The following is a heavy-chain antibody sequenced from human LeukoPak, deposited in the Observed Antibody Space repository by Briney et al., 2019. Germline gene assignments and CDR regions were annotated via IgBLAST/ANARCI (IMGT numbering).Heavy chain of an antibody. CDR2: IYYSGST. V-gene: IGHV4-39*07. CDR3: ARLMFLGMITFGGVIVIPTEYYFDY. D-gene: IGHD3-16*02. Sequence: SETLSLTCTVSGGSISSSSYYWGWIRQPPGKGLEWIGSIYYSGSTYYNPSLKSRVTISVDTSKNQFSLKLSSVTAADTAVYYCARLMFLGMITFGGVIVIPTEYYFDYWGQGTLVTVSS. J-gene: IGHJ4*02. CDR1: GGSISSSSYY.